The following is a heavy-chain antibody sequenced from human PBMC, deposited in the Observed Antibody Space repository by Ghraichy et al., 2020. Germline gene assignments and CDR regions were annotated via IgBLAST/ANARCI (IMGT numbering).Heavy chain of an antibody. CDR1: GFTFSSYT. Sequence: LSLTCAASGFTFSSYTMNWVRQAPGKGLEWVSSIGGSGRYRYYADSLKGRFAITRDNAKNSLYLQVNSLSAEDAAVYYCTRDASLPGYSYGRPLYGMDVWGQGTTVTVTS. J-gene: IGHJ6*02. V-gene: IGHV3-21*01. CDR3: TRDASLPGYSYGRPLYGMDV. CDR2: IGGSGRYR. D-gene: IGHD5-18*01.